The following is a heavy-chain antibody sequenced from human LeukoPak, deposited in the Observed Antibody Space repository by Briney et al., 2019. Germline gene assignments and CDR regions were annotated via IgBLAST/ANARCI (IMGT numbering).Heavy chain of an antibody. Sequence: GGSLRLSCAASGFTFSSYGMHWVRQAPGKGLEWVAVISYDGSNKYYADSVKGRFTISRDNSKNTLYLQMNSLRAEDTAVYYCAKDRSSGWYLGTDCWGQGTLVTVSS. D-gene: IGHD6-19*01. J-gene: IGHJ4*02. CDR2: ISYDGSNK. CDR1: GFTFSSYG. V-gene: IGHV3-30*18. CDR3: AKDRSSGWYLGTDC.